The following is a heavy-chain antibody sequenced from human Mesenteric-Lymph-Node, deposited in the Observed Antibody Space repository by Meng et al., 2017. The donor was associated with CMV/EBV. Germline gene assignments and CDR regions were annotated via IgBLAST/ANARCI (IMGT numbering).Heavy chain of an antibody. J-gene: IGHJ4*02. CDR1: GGSIRSSSYY. Sequence: SGGSIRSSSYYWAWIRPPPGKRLEWIGSIYHSGSTYYNPSLKSRVTISVDTSKNQFSLKLSSVIAADTAVYYCARAYPPATNSPFDYWGQGTLVTVSS. V-gene: IGHV4-39*07. D-gene: IGHD2-15*01. CDR2: IYHSGST. CDR3: ARAYPPATNSPFDY.